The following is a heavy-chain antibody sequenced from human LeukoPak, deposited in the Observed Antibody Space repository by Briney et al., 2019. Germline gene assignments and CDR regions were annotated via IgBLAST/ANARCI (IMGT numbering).Heavy chain of an antibody. J-gene: IGHJ3*02. CDR1: GFTVNSNY. Sequence: PGGSLRLSCAASGFTVNSNYMSWVRQAPGKGLEWVSVIYSGGSTYYADSVKGRFTISRDNSKNTLYLQMNSLRAEDTAVYYCARDGFSSGYPYDAFDIWGQGTMVTVSS. CDR2: IYSGGST. D-gene: IGHD3-22*01. CDR3: ARDGFSSGYPYDAFDI. V-gene: IGHV3-53*01.